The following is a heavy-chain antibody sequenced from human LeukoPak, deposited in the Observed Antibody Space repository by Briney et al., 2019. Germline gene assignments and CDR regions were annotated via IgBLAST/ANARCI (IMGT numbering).Heavy chain of an antibody. CDR1: GFTFFSYT. D-gene: IGHD6-19*01. CDR3: AKGSFDIAVAATVYFDY. CDR2: ISSSGSDI. J-gene: IGHJ4*02. V-gene: IGHV3-21*05. Sequence: GGSLRLSCAASGFTFFSYTMNWVRQAPGKGREGVSYISSSGSDIYYADSVKGRFTISRDNAKNSLYLQMNSLRAEDTALYYCAKGSFDIAVAATVYFDYWGQGTLVTVSS.